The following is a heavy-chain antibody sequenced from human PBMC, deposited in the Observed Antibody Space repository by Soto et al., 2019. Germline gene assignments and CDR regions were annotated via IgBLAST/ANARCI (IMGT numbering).Heavy chain of an antibody. V-gene: IGHV4-31*03. Sequence: PSETLSLTCTFSGGSISSGGYYWSWIRQHPGKGLEWIGYIYYSGSTYYNPSLKSRVTISVDTSKNQFSLKLSSVTAADTAVYYCARDKRVDIVATTYYYYYMDVWGKGTTVTVSS. CDR3: ARDKRVDIVATTYYYYYMDV. CDR2: IYYSGST. J-gene: IGHJ6*03. CDR1: GGSISSGGYY. D-gene: IGHD5-12*01.